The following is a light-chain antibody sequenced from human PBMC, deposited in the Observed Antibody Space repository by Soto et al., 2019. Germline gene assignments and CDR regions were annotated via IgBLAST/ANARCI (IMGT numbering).Light chain of an antibody. CDR3: QSYDSSLGGNYV. J-gene: IGLJ1*01. V-gene: IGLV1-40*01. Sequence: QSVLTQPPSVSGAPGQRVTIPCTGSSSNIGAGYDVHWFQQFPGTAPKLLIYGTNNRPSGVPDRFSGSKSGTSVSLAITGLQAEDEADYYCQSYDSSLGGNYVFGTGTKVTVL. CDR2: GTN. CDR1: SSNIGAGYD.